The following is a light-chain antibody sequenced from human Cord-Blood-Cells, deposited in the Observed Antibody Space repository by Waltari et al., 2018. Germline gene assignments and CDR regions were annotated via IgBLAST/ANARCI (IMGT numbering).Light chain of an antibody. CDR2: GAS. CDR3: QQYGSSPT. CDR1: QRVSSSY. J-gene: IGKJ2*01. Sequence: EIVLTQSTGTLSLSPGERATLSCRASQRVSSSYLALYQQKPGQAPRLLIYGASSRATGIPDRFSGSGSGTDFTLTISRLEPEDFAVYYCQQYGSSPTFGQGTKLEIK. V-gene: IGKV3-20*01.